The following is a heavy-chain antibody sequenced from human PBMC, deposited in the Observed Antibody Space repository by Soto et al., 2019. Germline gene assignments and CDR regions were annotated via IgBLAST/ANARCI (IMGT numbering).Heavy chain of an antibody. Sequence: ASVKVSCKASGYTFTSYYMHWVRQAPGQGLEWMGIINPSGGSTSYAQKFQGRVTMTRDTSTSTVYMELSSLRSEGTAVYYCARGIGGSYYYYYGMDVWGQGTTVTVS. V-gene: IGHV1-46*01. CDR3: ARGIGGSYYYYYGMDV. J-gene: IGHJ6*02. D-gene: IGHD1-26*01. CDR2: INPSGGST. CDR1: GYTFTSYY.